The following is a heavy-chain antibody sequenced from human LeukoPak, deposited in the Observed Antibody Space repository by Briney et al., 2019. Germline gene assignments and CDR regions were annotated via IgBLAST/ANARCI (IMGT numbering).Heavy chain of an antibody. Sequence: SQTLSLTCTVSGGSISSGDYYWSWLRQPPGKGLEWIGYIYYSGSTYYNPSLRSRVTISVDTSKNQFSLKLSSVTAADTAVYYCASYKYCSSTSCSHSRWWFDPWGQGTLVTVSS. CDR2: IYYSGST. CDR1: GGSISSGDYY. J-gene: IGHJ5*02. D-gene: IGHD2-2*01. CDR3: ASYKYCSSTSCSHSRWWFDP. V-gene: IGHV4-30-4*01.